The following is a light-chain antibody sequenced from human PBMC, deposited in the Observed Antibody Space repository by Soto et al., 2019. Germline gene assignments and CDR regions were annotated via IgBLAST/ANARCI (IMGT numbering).Light chain of an antibody. V-gene: IGKV3-20*01. Sequence: EIVLTQSPDTLSLSPGERATLSCRASQSVSSSYLAWYQQKPGQAPSLLIYGASSRATGIPDRFSGSGSETDFTLTISRLEPEDFAVYYCQQYGSSSTFGQGTKVEIK. CDR3: QQYGSSST. CDR1: QSVSSSY. CDR2: GAS. J-gene: IGKJ1*01.